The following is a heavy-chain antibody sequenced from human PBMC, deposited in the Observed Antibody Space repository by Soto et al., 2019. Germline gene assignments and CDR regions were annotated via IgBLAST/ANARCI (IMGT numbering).Heavy chain of an antibody. D-gene: IGHD1-1*01. V-gene: IGHV1-18*01. CDR3: ARGRYGDY. J-gene: IGHJ4*02. CDR1: GYAFTTYG. Sequence: QVHLVQSGAEVKKPGASVKVSCQASGYAFTTYGITWVRQAPGQGLEWMGWISAHNGNTNYAQKLQGRVTVTRDTSTGTAYMELRSPRSDDTAVDYCARGRYGDYWGQGALVTVSS. CDR2: ISAHNGNT.